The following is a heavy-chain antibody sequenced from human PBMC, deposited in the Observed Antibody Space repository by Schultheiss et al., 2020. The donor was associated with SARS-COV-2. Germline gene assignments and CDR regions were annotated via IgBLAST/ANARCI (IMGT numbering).Heavy chain of an antibody. V-gene: IGHV3-9*01. Sequence: GGSLRLSCAASGFTFSSYDMHWVRQATGKGLEWVSGISWNSGSIGYADSVKGRFTISRDNAKNSLYLQMNSLRAEDTALYYCAKGRRWGDYFDYWGQGTLVTVSS. CDR3: AKGRRWGDYFDY. CDR1: GFTFSSYD. J-gene: IGHJ4*02. CDR2: ISWNSGSI. D-gene: IGHD4-23*01.